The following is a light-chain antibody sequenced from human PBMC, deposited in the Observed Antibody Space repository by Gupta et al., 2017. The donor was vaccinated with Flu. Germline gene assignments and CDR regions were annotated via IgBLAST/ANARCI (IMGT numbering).Light chain of an antibody. V-gene: IGKV3-20*01. J-gene: IGKJ2*03. CDR1: QSVTRSY. CDR3: QQYGSSPYS. Sequence: EIVLTQSPGTLSLSPGERATLSCRASQSVTRSYVAWHQQKPGQAPRRLIFGAPTRATGIPDRFSGSGSGADFTLTITRLEPEDFAVYYCQQYGSSPYSFGQGTKLEIK. CDR2: GAP.